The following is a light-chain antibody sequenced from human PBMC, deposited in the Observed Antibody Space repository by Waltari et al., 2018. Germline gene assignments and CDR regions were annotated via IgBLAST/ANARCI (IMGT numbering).Light chain of an antibody. V-gene: IGKV1-39*01. CDR1: QSISTP. Sequence: DIQMTQSPPSLSASVGDRVTITCRATQSISTPLNWYQQKPGKAPNLLIYGASSLERGVPSRFSGSGSGTDFTLTISSLHPEDFATYYCQQSYTTPFTFGPGTKVDLK. CDR3: QQSYTTPFT. CDR2: GAS. J-gene: IGKJ3*01.